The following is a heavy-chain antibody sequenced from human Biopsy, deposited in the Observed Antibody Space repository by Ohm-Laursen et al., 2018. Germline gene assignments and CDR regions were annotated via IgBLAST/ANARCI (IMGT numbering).Heavy chain of an antibody. V-gene: IGHV4-4*07. J-gene: IGHJ3*02. CDR1: GDSINNYY. CDR2: IYTSGSP. D-gene: IGHD1-26*01. Sequence: SDTLSLTCTVSGDSINNYYWSWIRQPAGKGLEWIGRIYTSGSPNYNLSPESRVTMSVDTSKNQFPLNLRSVTAADTAVYYCARGTGRYYVYGAFDIWGRGTLVTVSS. CDR3: ARGTGRYYVYGAFDI.